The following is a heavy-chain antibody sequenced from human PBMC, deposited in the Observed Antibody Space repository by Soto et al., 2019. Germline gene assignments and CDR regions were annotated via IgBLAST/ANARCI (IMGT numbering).Heavy chain of an antibody. CDR3: AKKKSTGNNYFDY. CDR2: ISATGAST. CDR1: GFTFSSYA. Sequence: GGSLRLSCAASGFTFSSYAMSWVRQTPGKGLEWVSAISATGASTYYADSVKGRFTISRDNSKSMFFLQMNSLRAEDTAVYYCAKKKSTGNNYFDYWGQGTQVTVS. J-gene: IGHJ4*02. D-gene: IGHD1-1*01. V-gene: IGHV3-23*01.